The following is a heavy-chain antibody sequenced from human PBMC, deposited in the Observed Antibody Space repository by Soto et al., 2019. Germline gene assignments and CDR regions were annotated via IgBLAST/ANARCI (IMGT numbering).Heavy chain of an antibody. Sequence: VSCKASGGTFSSYAISWVRQAPGQGLEWMGGIIPIFGTANYAQKFQGRVTITADESTSTAYMGLSSLRSEDTAVYYCAASRGYSGYDFKYYFDYWGQGTLVTVSS. D-gene: IGHD5-12*01. CDR2: IIPIFGTA. CDR1: GGTFSSYA. CDR3: AASRGYSGYDFKYYFDY. V-gene: IGHV1-69*01. J-gene: IGHJ4*02.